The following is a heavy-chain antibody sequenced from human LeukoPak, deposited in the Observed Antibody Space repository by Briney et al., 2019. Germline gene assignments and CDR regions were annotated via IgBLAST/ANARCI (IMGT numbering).Heavy chain of an antibody. D-gene: IGHD3-16*02. CDR3: ARVVADLSTYFDY. CDR1: GYSISSGYY. Sequence: NPSETLSLTCAVSGYSISSGYYWSWIRQPPGKGLEWIGYIYYSGSTYYNPSLKSRVTISVDTSKNQFSLKLSSATAADTAVYYCARVVADLSTYFDYWGQGTLVTVSS. V-gene: IGHV4-30-4*08. J-gene: IGHJ4*02. CDR2: IYYSGST.